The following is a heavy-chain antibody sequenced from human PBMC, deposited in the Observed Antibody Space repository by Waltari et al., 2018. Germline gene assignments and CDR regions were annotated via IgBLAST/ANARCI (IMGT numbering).Heavy chain of an antibody. CDR1: GDSISRSDYY. V-gene: IGHV4-39*07. J-gene: IGHJ5*01. D-gene: IGHD2-2*01. Sequence: QLQLQESGPGLVKPSETLSLSCTVSGDSISRSDYYWGWIRQPPGKGLEWIGSVDYSGTSYYSPSLKSGVDISTDTSKNQLSLRLTSVTAADSAVYHCARQRPAALVAWFDSWGQGTPVIVSS. CDR2: VDYSGTS. CDR3: ARQRPAALVAWFDS.